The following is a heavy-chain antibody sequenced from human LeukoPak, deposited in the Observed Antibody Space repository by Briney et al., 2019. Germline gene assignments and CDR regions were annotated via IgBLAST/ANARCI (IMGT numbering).Heavy chain of an antibody. CDR2: VYYSGST. V-gene: IGHV4-31*03. CDR1: GGSISSGGYY. D-gene: IGHD1-14*01. CDR3: ARHGITGTTLWWFDP. J-gene: IGHJ5*02. Sequence: SQTLSLTCTVSGGSISSGGYYWSWIRQHPGKGLEWIGYVYYSGSTYYNPSLKSRVTISVDTSKNQFSLKLSSVTAADTAVYYCARHGITGTTLWWFDPWGQGTLVTVSS.